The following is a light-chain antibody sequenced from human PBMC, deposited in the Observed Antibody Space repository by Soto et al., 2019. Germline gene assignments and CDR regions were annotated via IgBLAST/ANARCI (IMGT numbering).Light chain of an antibody. CDR3: QQYSGYPLT. Sequence: GDRVTIACRASQSISMLLAWYQRKPGKAPKLLIYDASILETGVPSRFSGSGSGTEFTLTINSLQPDDFADYYCQQYSGYPLTFGGGTKVQI. CDR2: DAS. V-gene: IGKV1-5*01. J-gene: IGKJ4*01. CDR1: QSISML.